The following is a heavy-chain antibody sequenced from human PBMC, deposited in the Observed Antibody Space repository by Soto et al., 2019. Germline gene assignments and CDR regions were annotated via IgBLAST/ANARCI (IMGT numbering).Heavy chain of an antibody. Sequence: QVQLVQSGAEVKKPGSSVKVSCKASGGTFSSYAISWVRQAPGQGLEWMGGIIPIFGTANYAQKFQGRVTITADEATSKDYMELGSLRSEDTAVYYCARGGGTYSDGYGDAFDIWGQGTMVTVSS. V-gene: IGHV1-69*01. D-gene: IGHD5-18*01. CDR3: ARGGGTYSDGYGDAFDI. J-gene: IGHJ3*02. CDR2: IIPIFGTA. CDR1: GGTFSSYA.